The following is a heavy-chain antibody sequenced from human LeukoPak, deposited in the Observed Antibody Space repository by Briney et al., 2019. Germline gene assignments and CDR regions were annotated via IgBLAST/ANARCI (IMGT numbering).Heavy chain of an antibody. Sequence: EASVKVSFKASGYSFTGYYMHWVRQAPGQGLEWMGWINPNSGGTNYAQKFQGRVTMTRDTSISTAYMELSRLRSDDTAVYYCARRITIFGVVILDAFDIWGQGTMVTVSS. D-gene: IGHD3-3*01. V-gene: IGHV1-2*02. CDR3: ARRITIFGVVILDAFDI. J-gene: IGHJ3*02. CDR2: INPNSGGT. CDR1: GYSFTGYY.